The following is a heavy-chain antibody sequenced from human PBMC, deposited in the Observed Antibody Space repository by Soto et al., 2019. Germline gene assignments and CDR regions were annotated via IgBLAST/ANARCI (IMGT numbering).Heavy chain of an antibody. CDR3: AKEDTGGALHY. J-gene: IGHJ4*02. CDR2: ISYDGSNK. V-gene: IGHV3-30*18. D-gene: IGHD3-16*01. Sequence: GGSLRLSCAASGFTFSNYNMHWVRQAPGKGLEWVAVISYDGSNKYYADSVKGRFTISRDNSKNTLYLQMNSLRAEDTAVFYCAKEDTGGALHYWGQGTLVPVSS. CDR1: GFTFSNYN.